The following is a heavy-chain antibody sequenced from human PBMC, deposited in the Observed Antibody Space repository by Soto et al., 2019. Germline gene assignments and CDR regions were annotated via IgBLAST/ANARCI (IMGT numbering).Heavy chain of an antibody. J-gene: IGHJ5*02. D-gene: IGHD2-15*01. Sequence: QVQLVQSGAQVKKPGSSVQVSCKASGGTFISYAISWVRQDPGQWLEWMGGIIPIVVTANYAQKFQGRVTITADKSTCTAYMELSSLRSEDTAVYYCAREVGYCSGGSCYSGSVWCCPWGQGTLVTVSS. V-gene: IGHV1-69*06. CDR1: GGTFISYA. CDR2: IIPIVVTA. CDR3: AREVGYCSGGSCYSGSVWCCP.